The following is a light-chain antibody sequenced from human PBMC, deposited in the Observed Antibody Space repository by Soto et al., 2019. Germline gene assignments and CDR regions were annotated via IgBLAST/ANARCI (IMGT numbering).Light chain of an antibody. J-gene: IGKJ4*01. CDR3: QQYSDWPPLT. V-gene: IGKV3-15*01. Sequence: EIVMTQSPATLSVSPGESATLSCSASQSVSSNLAWYQQKPGQAPRLLIYGASTRATDIPGRFSGSGSGTEFTLTISSLQSEDFAVYYCQQYSDWPPLTFGGGTKVEIK. CDR2: GAS. CDR1: QSVSSN.